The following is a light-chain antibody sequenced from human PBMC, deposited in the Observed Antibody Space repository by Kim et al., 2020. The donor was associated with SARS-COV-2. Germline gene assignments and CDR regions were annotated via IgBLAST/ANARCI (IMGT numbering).Light chain of an antibody. Sequence: CPGERATLSCRASQSVSSSYLAWYQQKPGQAPRLRIYGASSRATVIPDRFSGSGSGTDFTLTISRLEPEYFAVYFCQQYGSSPLTFGGGTKVDIK. J-gene: IGKJ4*01. CDR1: QSVSSSY. CDR2: GAS. V-gene: IGKV3-20*01. CDR3: QQYGSSPLT.